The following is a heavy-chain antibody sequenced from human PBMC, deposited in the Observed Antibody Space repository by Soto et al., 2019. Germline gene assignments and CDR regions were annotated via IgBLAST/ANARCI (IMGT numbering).Heavy chain of an antibody. CDR1: GYSFTSYW. D-gene: IGHD2-15*01. Sequence: PGESLKISCKGSGYSFTSYWIGWVRQMPGKGLEWMGIIYPGDSDTRYSPSFQGQVTISADKSISTAYLQWSSLKASDTAMYYCAGHFPASSIILQTSKNYYYYYYMDVWGKGTTVTVSS. CDR2: IYPGDSDT. J-gene: IGHJ6*03. V-gene: IGHV5-51*01. CDR3: AGHFPASSIILQTSKNYYYYYYMDV.